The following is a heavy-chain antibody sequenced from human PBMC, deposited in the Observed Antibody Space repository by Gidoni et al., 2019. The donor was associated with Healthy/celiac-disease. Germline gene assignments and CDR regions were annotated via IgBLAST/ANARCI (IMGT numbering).Heavy chain of an antibody. D-gene: IGHD5-12*01. V-gene: IGHV1-46*03. J-gene: IGHJ3*02. Sequence: QVQLVQSTSEVKKPVASVKVSCKASGSTFTSYYIHWVRQAPGQGLEWMGIINPSGGSTSYAQKFQGRVTMTRDTSTSTVYMELSSLRSEDTAVYYCAIPGRAEMATNPDAFDIWGQGTMVTVSS. CDR1: GSTFTSYY. CDR3: AIPGRAEMATNPDAFDI. CDR2: INPSGGST.